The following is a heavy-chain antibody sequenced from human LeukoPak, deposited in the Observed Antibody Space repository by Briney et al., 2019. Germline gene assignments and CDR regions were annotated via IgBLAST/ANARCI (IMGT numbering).Heavy chain of an antibody. CDR3: ARQAGDYSRSPFDY. CDR1: GGSISSSSYY. Sequence: SETLSLTCTVSGGSISSSSYYWGWIRQPPGKGLEWIGSIYYSGSTYYNPSLKSRVTISVDTSKNQFSLKLSSVTAADTAVYYCARQAGDYSRSPFDYWGQGTLVTVSS. J-gene: IGHJ4*02. D-gene: IGHD7-27*01. CDR2: IYYSGST. V-gene: IGHV4-39*01.